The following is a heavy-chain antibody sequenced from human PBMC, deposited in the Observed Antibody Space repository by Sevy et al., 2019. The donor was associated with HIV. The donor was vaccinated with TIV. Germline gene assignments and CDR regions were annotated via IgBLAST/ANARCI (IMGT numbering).Heavy chain of an antibody. D-gene: IGHD3-10*01. J-gene: IGHJ4*02. CDR1: GFSFSSYA. V-gene: IGHV3-23*01. CDR2: ISGSGGST. Sequence: GGSLRLSCATSGFSFSSYAMSWVRQTPGKGLEWVSAISGSGGSTYYADSVKGRFTISRDNSKNTLYLQMNSLRAEDTAVYYCAKGGFTMVRGVFDYWGQGTLVTVSS. CDR3: AKGGFTMVRGVFDY.